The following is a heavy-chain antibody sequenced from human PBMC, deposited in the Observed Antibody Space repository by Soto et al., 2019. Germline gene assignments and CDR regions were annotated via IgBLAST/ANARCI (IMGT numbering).Heavy chain of an antibody. CDR3: ASSATGTTDEDWFDP. CDR1: GGSFSGYY. Sequence: SETLSLTCAVYGGSFSGYYWSWIRQPPGKGLEWAGEINHSGSTNYNPSLKSRVTISVDTSKNQFSLKLSSVTAADTAVYYCASSATGTTDEDWFDPWGQGTLVTVSS. J-gene: IGHJ5*02. CDR2: INHSGST. V-gene: IGHV4-34*01. D-gene: IGHD1-7*01.